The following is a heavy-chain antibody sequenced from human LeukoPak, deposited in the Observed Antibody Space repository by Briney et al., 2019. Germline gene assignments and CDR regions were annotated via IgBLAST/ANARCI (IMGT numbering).Heavy chain of an antibody. J-gene: IGHJ4*02. CDR3: ARTRGYEGWLDY. Sequence: GASVKVSCKAPGYTFTTYAINWVRQAPGQGLEWLAWLNTRTGNPTYAQDFTERFVLSLDTSVSTAYLQISSLKAEDTAIYYCARTRGYEGWLDYWGQGTLVTVSP. V-gene: IGHV7-4-1*02. D-gene: IGHD5-12*01. CDR1: GYTFTTYA. CDR2: LNTRTGNP.